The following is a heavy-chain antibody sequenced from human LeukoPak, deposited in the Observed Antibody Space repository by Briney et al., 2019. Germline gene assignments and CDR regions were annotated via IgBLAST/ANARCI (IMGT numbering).Heavy chain of an antibody. CDR3: AREEYSSSSSPRYYYYMDV. V-gene: IGHV4-34*01. D-gene: IGHD6-6*01. CDR2: INHSGST. Sequence: SETLSLTCAVYDGSLSGYYWGWIRQPPGKGLEWIGEINHSGSTNYNPSLKSRVTISVDTSKNQFSLKLSSVTAADTAVYYCAREEYSSSSSPRYYYYMDVWGKGTTVTVSS. J-gene: IGHJ6*03. CDR1: DGSLSGYY.